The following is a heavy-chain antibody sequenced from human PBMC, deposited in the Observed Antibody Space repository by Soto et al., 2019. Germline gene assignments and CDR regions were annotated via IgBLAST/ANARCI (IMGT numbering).Heavy chain of an antibody. J-gene: IGHJ4*02. CDR1: GDTITNYG. CDR2: ISFYNGNT. CDR3: ASATSIAVAGKES. V-gene: IGHV1-18*01. D-gene: IGHD6-19*01. Sequence: QVRLVQSGGEVRKPGASVKVSCKASGDTITNYGISWVRQAPGQGREWMGWISFYNGNTKYAQNLQGRVTLTTDTSTSTAYMELRSLRSDDTAVYYCASATSIAVAGKESWGQGTLVTVSS.